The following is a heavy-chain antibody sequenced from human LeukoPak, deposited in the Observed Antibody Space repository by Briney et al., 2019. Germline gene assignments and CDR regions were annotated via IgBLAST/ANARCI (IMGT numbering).Heavy chain of an antibody. Sequence: GGSLRLSCAASGFTFSSYSMNWVRQAPGKGLEWVSSISSSSSYIYYADSVKGRFTISRDNAKNSLYLQMNSLRAEDTAVYYCAKAYYGSGSYPIFDYWGQGTLVTVSS. CDR2: ISSSSSYI. D-gene: IGHD3-10*01. CDR1: GFTFSSYS. V-gene: IGHV3-21*01. J-gene: IGHJ4*02. CDR3: AKAYYGSGSYPIFDY.